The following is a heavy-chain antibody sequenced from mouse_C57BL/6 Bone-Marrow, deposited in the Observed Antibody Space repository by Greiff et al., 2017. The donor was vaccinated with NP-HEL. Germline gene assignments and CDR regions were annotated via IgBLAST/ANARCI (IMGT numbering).Heavy chain of an antibody. CDR3: ARYYREMDY. V-gene: IGHV1-82*01. CDR1: GYAFSSSW. CDR2: IYPGDGYT. J-gene: IGHJ4*01. D-gene: IGHD2-14*01. Sequence: QVQLQQSGPELVKPGASVKISCKASGYAFSSSWMNWVKQRPGTGLEWIGRIYPGDGYTNYNGKFKGQATLTADKSSSTGYMQLSSLTSEDSAVYCCARYYREMDYWGQGTSVTVSS.